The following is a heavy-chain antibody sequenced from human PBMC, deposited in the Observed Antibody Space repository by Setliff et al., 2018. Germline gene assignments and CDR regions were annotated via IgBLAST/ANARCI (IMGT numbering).Heavy chain of an antibody. CDR2: LFDGGSA. CDR3: ARDPHYDPTYSLPGHAFDF. J-gene: IGHJ3*01. Sequence: SETLSLTCAVSGGPFSGYYWSWIRQSPVKGLEWIGSLFDGGSAYYSPSLKSRASISLDASKNQFALKLTSATAADTAVYYCARDPHYDPTYSLPGHAFDFWGQGIMVTVSS. V-gene: IGHV4-34*11. CDR1: GGPFSGYY. D-gene: IGHD3-22*01.